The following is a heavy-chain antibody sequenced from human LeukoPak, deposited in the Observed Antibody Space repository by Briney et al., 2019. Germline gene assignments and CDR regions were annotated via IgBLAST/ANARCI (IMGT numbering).Heavy chain of an antibody. CDR3: ARGPSSNWSGLDF. J-gene: IGHJ4*02. Sequence: GGSLRLSCAASGFSFSGHWMHWARQLPGKGLVWVSRISPTGSTTSYADSVKGRFTVSRDNAKNTLYLQVNNLRAEGTAVYYCARGPSSNWSGLDFWGQGTLLTVSS. D-gene: IGHD6-13*01. CDR2: ISPTGSTT. CDR1: GFSFSGHW. V-gene: IGHV3-74*01.